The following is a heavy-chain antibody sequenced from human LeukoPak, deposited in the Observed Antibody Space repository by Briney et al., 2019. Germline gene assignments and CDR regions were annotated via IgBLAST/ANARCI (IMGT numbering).Heavy chain of an antibody. V-gene: IGHV4-34*01. CDR1: GGSISSYY. J-gene: IGHJ1*01. D-gene: IGHD3-22*01. Sequence: SETLSLTCTVSGGSISSYYWSWIRQPPGKGLEWIGEINHSGSTNYNPSLKSRVTISVDTSKNQFSLKLSSVTAADTAVYYCARGSYYYDSSGYYYNVAHSAEYFQHWGQGTLVTVSS. CDR3: ARGSYYYDSSGYYYNVAHSAEYFQH. CDR2: INHSGST.